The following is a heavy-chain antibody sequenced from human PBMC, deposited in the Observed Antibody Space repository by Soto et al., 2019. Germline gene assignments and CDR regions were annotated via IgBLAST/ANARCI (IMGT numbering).Heavy chain of an antibody. CDR2: IFWDDDA. Sequence: QITLKESGPTLVKPTEPLTLTCTISGFSLRSSGVGVGWFRQPPGKALEWLALIFWDDDARYSPSLKTRLTISKDNSQNQAVLTMTIVDPADTATYYCAHRRIPSTASWGVDPWGQGTLVTVSS. CDR3: AHRRIPSTASWGVDP. D-gene: IGHD3-16*01. CDR1: GFSLRSSGVG. J-gene: IGHJ5*02. V-gene: IGHV2-5*02.